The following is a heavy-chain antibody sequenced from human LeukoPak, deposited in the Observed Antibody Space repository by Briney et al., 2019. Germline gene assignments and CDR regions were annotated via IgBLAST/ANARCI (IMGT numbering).Heavy chain of an antibody. CDR3: AREGGYDFGIFDY. Sequence: GGSLRLSCAASGFTFSSYEMNWVRQAPGKGLEWVSYISSSGSTIYYADSVKGRFTISRDNAKNSLYLQMNSLGAEDTAVYYCAREGGYDFGIFDYWGQGTLVTVSS. CDR2: ISSSGSTI. CDR1: GFTFSSYE. V-gene: IGHV3-48*03. J-gene: IGHJ4*02. D-gene: IGHD3-3*01.